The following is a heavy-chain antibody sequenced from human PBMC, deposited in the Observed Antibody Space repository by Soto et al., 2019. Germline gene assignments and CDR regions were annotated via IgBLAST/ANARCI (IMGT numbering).Heavy chain of an antibody. V-gene: IGHV4-39*01. Sequence: QLQLQESGPGLVKPSETLSLTCTVSGGSISSSSYYWGWIRQPPGKGLEWIGSIYYSGSTYYNPSLKSRVTISVDTSKNQFSLKLSSVTAADTAVYYCARRCTNGVCRRLYYYYYMDVWGKGTTVTVSS. CDR1: GGSISSSSYY. CDR3: ARRCTNGVCRRLYYYYYMDV. CDR2: IYYSGST. D-gene: IGHD2-8*01. J-gene: IGHJ6*03.